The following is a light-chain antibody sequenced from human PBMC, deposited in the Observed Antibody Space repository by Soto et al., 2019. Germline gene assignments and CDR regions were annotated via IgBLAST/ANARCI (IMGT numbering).Light chain of an antibody. J-gene: IGKJ5*01. V-gene: IGKV3-20*01. CDR2: GAS. Sequence: EIVLTQSPGTLSLSPGERATLSCRASQRVSSSYLAWYQQKPGQAPRLLIYGASSRATGIPDRFSGSGSGTDFTLTISRLEPEDFALYYCQQYGNSPITFGQGTRLEIK. CDR1: QRVSSSY. CDR3: QQYGNSPIT.